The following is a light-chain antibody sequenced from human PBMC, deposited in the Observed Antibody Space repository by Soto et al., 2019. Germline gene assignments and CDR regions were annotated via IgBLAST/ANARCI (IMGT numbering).Light chain of an antibody. V-gene: IGLV2-14*03. J-gene: IGLJ3*02. CDR2: DVS. CDR3: SAYAGSGTVV. Sequence: QSALTQPASVSGSPGQSITISCTGTSSDVGGYNFVTWHQQHPGKAHKLINYDVSNPPSGVSIPFSGSKSGNTASLSMSGPEAEAEDDYDCSAYAGSGTVVFGGGTKLTVL. CDR1: SSDVGGYNF.